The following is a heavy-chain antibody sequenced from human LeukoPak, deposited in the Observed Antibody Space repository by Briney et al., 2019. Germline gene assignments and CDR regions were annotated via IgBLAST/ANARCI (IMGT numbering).Heavy chain of an antibody. J-gene: IGHJ4*02. CDR3: ARDAVPPNGGYATFDY. CDR1: GGSIRGYY. V-gene: IGHV4-59*01. CDR2: IYSSGST. Sequence: SETLSLTCNVSGGSIRGYYWSWIRQPPGKGLEWIGYIYSSGSTNYNPSLKSRVTMSVDTSKNQFSLKVSSVTVADTAVYYCARDAVPPNGGYATFDYWGQGTLVTVSS. D-gene: IGHD5-12*01.